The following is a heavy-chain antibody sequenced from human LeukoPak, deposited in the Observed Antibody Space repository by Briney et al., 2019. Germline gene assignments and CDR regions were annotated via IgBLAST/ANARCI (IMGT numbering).Heavy chain of an antibody. J-gene: IGHJ4*02. Sequence: QPGGSLRLSCAASGFTFSSYWMHWVRQAPGKGLVWVSRINSDGSSTSYADSVKGRFTISRDNAKNTLYLQMNSLRAKDTAVYYCARAADSSGYYDYWGQGTLVTVSS. CDR1: GFTFSSYW. V-gene: IGHV3-74*01. CDR2: INSDGSST. D-gene: IGHD3-22*01. CDR3: ARAADSSGYYDY.